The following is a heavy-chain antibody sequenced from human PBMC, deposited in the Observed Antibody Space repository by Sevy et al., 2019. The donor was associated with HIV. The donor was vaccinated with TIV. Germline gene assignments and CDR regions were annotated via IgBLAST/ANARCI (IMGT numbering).Heavy chain of an antibody. CDR1: GFTFSGHY. Sequence: GGSLRLSCAASGFTFSGHYMDWVRQAPGKGLEWVGRTRNKANSYTTEYAASVKGRFTISRDDSKNSLYLQMNSLKTEDTAVYYCARESAYYYYYYGMDVWGQGTTVTVSS. CDR2: TRNKANSYTT. V-gene: IGHV3-72*01. J-gene: IGHJ6*02. CDR3: ARESAYYYYYYGMDV.